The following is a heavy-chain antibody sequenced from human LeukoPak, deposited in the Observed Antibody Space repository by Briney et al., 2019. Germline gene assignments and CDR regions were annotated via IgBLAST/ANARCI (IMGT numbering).Heavy chain of an antibody. CDR2: IYYSGST. CDR1: GDSISSGGYY. J-gene: IGHJ4*02. V-gene: IGHV4-31*03. Sequence: PSETLSLTCSVSGDSISSGGYYWSWVRQHPGKGLEWIGYIYYSGSTYYNPSLKRRVTISIDTSRNQFSLKLSSVTAADTAVYYCARKGYSYGTAIDYWGQGTLVTVSS. CDR3: ARKGYSYGTAIDY. D-gene: IGHD5-18*01.